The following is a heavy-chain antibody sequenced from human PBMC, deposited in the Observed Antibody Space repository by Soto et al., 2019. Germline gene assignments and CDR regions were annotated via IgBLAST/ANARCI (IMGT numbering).Heavy chain of an antibody. J-gene: IGHJ6*02. CDR2: IGESGTPT. CDR3: ARYIQGVRYYGMDV. V-gene: IGHV3-23*01. D-gene: IGHD5-18*01. CDR1: GFTFSSYA. Sequence: PGGSLRLSCAASGFTFSSYAMKWVRQAPGKGLEWVSLIGESGTPTYYADSVKGRFTISRDNSGNTLFLEMYSLRAEDTAVYYCARYIQGVRYYGMDVWGQGTTVTAP.